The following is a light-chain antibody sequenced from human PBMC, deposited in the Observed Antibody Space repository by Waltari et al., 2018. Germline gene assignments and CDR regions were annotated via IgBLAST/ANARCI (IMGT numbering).Light chain of an antibody. CDR2: DVT. J-gene: IGLJ3*02. Sequence: QSALTQPASVSGSPGQSITISCIGTSSDIGAYDYVSWYQQTPGKAPKLLIYDVTKCPSGMFHRFSGSKSGNTSSLTVSGLQTEEEAHDYCSSFTSSTAWVFGGGTKVTVL. CDR3: SSFTSSTAWV. V-gene: IGLV2-14*03. CDR1: SSDIGAYDY.